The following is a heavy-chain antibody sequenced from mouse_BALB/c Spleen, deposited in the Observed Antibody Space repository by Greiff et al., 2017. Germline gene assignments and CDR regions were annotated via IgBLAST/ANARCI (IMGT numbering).Heavy chain of an antibody. Sequence: VQLKESGPELVKPGASVKMSCKASGYTFTSYVMHWVKQKPGQGLEWIGYINPYNDGTKYNEKFKGKATLTSDKSSSTAYMELSSLTSEDSAVYYCARAYGNYADAMDYWGQGTSVTVSS. V-gene: IGHV1-14*01. CDR1: GYTFTSYV. CDR2: INPYNDGT. J-gene: IGHJ4*01. CDR3: ARAYGNYADAMDY. D-gene: IGHD2-1*01.